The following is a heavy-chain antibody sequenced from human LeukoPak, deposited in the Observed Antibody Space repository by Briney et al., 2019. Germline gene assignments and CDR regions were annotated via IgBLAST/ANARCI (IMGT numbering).Heavy chain of an antibody. Sequence: SETLSLTCTVSGGSISSYYWSWIRQPPGKGLEWIGYIYYGGSTKYNPSLKSRVTISVDASKTQFSLKLNSVTAADTAVYYCARGSREPYYFDYWGQGTLVTVSS. CDR1: GGSISSYY. J-gene: IGHJ4*02. V-gene: IGHV4-59*01. CDR2: IYYGGST. D-gene: IGHD1-14*01. CDR3: ARGSREPYYFDY.